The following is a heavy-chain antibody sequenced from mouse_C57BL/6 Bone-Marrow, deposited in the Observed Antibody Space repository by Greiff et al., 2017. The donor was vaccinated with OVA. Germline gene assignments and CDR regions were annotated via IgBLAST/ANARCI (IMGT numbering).Heavy chain of an antibody. CDR3: ARSRYDYVWYFDV. CDR2: INPSNGGT. J-gene: IGHJ1*03. CDR1: GYTFTSYW. D-gene: IGHD2-4*01. V-gene: IGHV1-53*01. Sequence: QVQLQQSGTELVKPGASVKLSCKASGYTFTSYWMHWVKQRPGQGLEWIGNINPSNGGTNYNEKFKSKATLTVDKSSSTAYMQLSSLTSEDSAVYYCARSRYDYVWYFDVWGTGTTVTVSS.